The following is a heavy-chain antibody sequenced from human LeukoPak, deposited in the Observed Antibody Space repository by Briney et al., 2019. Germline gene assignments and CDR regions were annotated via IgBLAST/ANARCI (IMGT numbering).Heavy chain of an antibody. Sequence: PSETLSLTCAVYGGSFSGYYWSWIRQPPGKGLEWIGEINHSGSTNYNPSLKSRVTISVDTSKNQFSLKLSSVTAADTAVYYCAGGGIWSGYSFDYWGQGTLVTVSS. CDR3: AGGGIWSGYSFDY. J-gene: IGHJ4*02. CDR2: INHSGST. V-gene: IGHV4-34*01. D-gene: IGHD3-3*01. CDR1: GGSFSGYY.